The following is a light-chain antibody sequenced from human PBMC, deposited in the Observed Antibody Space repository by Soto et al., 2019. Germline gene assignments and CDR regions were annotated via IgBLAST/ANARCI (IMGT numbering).Light chain of an antibody. J-gene: IGLJ2*01. Sequence: QSVLTQPPSVSGAPGQRVTISCTGSTCNSGSNYDVHWYQQIPGTAPKLLIYGNNNRPSGVPDRFSGSKSATSASLAITGLQADDEADYYCQSYDSRLSAVVFGGGTKVTVL. CDR2: GNN. CDR1: TCNSGSNYD. V-gene: IGLV1-40*01. CDR3: QSYDSRLSAVV.